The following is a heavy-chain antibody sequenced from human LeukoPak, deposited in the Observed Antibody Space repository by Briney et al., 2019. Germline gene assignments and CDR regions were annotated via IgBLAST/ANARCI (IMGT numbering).Heavy chain of an antibody. J-gene: IGHJ4*02. Sequence: SVKVSCKASGGTFSSYAISWVRQAPGQGLEWTGRIIPIFGTANYAQKFQGRVTITTDESTSTAYMELSSLRSEDTAVYYCARATHGDSDLYYWGQGTLVTVSS. CDR2: IIPIFGTA. D-gene: IGHD4-17*01. CDR1: GGTFSSYA. V-gene: IGHV1-69*05. CDR3: ARATHGDSDLYY.